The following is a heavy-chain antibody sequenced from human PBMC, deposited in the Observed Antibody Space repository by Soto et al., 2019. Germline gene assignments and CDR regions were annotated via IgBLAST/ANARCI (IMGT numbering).Heavy chain of an antibody. D-gene: IGHD7-27*01. V-gene: IGHV3-53*01. CDR1: GFSVSTNY. J-gene: IGHJ4*02. CDR3: ARLRPPKLGIADY. CDR2: IYSGGST. Sequence: GGSLRLSCAASGFSVSTNYMSWVRQAPGKGLEWVSVIYSGGSTDYADSVKGRFTISRDNSKNTLYLQMNSLRTEDTAVYYCARLRPPKLGIADYWGQGTLLTVSS.